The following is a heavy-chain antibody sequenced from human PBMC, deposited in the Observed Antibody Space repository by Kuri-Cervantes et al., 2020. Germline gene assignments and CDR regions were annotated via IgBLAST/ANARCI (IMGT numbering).Heavy chain of an antibody. J-gene: IGHJ6*01. CDR1: GFTFSSYA. Sequence: GESLKISCAASGFTFSSYAMHWVRQAPGKGLEWVAVISYDGSNKYYADSVKGRFTISRDNSKNTLYLQMNSLRAEDTAVYYCARGGGRRGPYHHYGMDVWGQGTTVTVSS. D-gene: IGHD2-15*01. CDR3: ARGGGRRGPYHHYGMDV. V-gene: IGHV3-30-3*01. CDR2: ISYDGSNK.